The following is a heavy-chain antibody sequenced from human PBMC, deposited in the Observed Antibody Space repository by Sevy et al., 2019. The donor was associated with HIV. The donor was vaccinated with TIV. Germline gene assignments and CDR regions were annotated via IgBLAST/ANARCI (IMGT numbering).Heavy chain of an antibody. D-gene: IGHD3-16*01. V-gene: IGHV3-53*01. CDR1: GFAVSSNY. Sequence: QAGGSLRLSCAASGFAVSSNYMSWVRQAPGKGLEWVSVIYAGGSTYYADSVKGRFTISRDNSKNTVYLQMNSLRAEDTAVYYCARDHYDSLWGSYWYYFDYWGQGTLVTVSS. J-gene: IGHJ4*02. CDR3: ARDHYDSLWGSYWYYFDY. CDR2: IYAGGST.